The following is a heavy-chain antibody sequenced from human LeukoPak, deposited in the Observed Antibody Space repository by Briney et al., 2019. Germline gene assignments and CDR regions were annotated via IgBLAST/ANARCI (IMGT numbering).Heavy chain of an antibody. CDR3: TSWYYYDSSGYYFPWYFDL. Sequence: SETLSLTCTVSGASISSPIYYWGLIRQPPRKGLEWSGSIYYTGSTYYNSSLKSRVTISVDTSKHQFCLKLTSVTAEDTAVYYCTSWYYYDSSGYYFPWYFDLWGRGTLVTVYS. J-gene: IGHJ2*01. CDR2: IYYTGST. V-gene: IGHV4-39*01. D-gene: IGHD3-22*01. CDR1: GASISSPIYY.